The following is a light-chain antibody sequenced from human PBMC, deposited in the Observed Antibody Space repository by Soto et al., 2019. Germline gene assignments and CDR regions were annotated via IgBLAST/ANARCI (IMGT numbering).Light chain of an antibody. J-gene: IGKJ4*01. Sequence: EIVLTQSPVTLSLSPGERATLSCRASQSISKYLAWYQQKPGQAPRLLLYDASNKAAGIPARFTGSGSGTEFTLTISSLEPGDFAVYYCQQRSNWRGTFGGGTKVEIK. CDR3: QQRSNWRGT. V-gene: IGKV3-11*01. CDR2: DAS. CDR1: QSISKY.